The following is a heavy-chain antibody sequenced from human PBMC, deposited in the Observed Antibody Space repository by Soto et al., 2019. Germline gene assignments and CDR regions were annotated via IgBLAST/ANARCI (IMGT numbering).Heavy chain of an antibody. Sequence: QVQLQESGPGLVKPSETLSLTCTVSGDSISSHYWSWIRQPPGKGLEWIAYVYYSGSTNYNPSLRSRVXXPXDXRKIQFSLKLSSVTAADTAVYYCARRPSGTYGQVDYWGQGILVTVSS. J-gene: IGHJ4*02. CDR2: VYYSGST. D-gene: IGHD1-26*01. CDR1: GDSISSHY. V-gene: IGHV4-59*08. CDR3: ARRPSGTYGQVDY.